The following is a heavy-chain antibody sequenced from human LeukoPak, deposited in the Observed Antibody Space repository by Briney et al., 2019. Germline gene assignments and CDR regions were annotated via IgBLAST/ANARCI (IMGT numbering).Heavy chain of an antibody. CDR3: VSGGRAAVGRYYYYGMDV. V-gene: IGHV4-4*09. CDR2: ISDSGNT. Sequence: SGTLSLTCTVSGGSISSYYWSWIRQPPGKGLEWIGYISDSGNTNYNPSLRGRVTISVDSSMNQFSLKLSFITAADTAVYYCVSGGRAAVGRYYYYGMDVWGQGTTVTVSS. CDR1: GGSISSYY. D-gene: IGHD6-13*01. J-gene: IGHJ6*02.